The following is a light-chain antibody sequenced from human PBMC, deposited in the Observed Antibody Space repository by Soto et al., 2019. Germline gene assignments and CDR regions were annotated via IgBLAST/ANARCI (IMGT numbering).Light chain of an antibody. Sequence: EIVLTQSPGTLSLSPGERATLSCRASQSVSSSYLAWYQQKPGQAPRLLIYGASGRATGIPDRFSGSGSGTDFTLTISRLEPEDVAVYYWQQYASSPSFTFGPGTKVDIK. V-gene: IGKV3-20*01. CDR2: GAS. J-gene: IGKJ3*01. CDR1: QSVSSSY. CDR3: QQYASSPSFT.